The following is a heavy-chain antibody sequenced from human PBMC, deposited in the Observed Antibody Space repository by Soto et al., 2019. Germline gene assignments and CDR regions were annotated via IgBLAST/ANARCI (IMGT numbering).Heavy chain of an antibody. J-gene: IGHJ4*02. CDR1: GFTFSNYD. V-gene: IGHV3-23*01. Sequence: EVQLLESGGGLVQPGGSLRLSCAASGFTFSNYDMSWVRQAPGKGLEWVSTISGGGGRIYYADSVKGRFTISRXXXKXXXXXXXXSLRAEDTAVYYCAKRPASLVCFDYWGQGTLVTVSS. D-gene: IGHD2-2*01. CDR3: AKRPASLVCFDY. CDR2: ISGGGGRI.